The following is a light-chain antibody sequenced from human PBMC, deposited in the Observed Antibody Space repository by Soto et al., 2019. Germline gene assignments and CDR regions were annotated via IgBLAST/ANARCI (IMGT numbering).Light chain of an antibody. CDR2: DAS. V-gene: IGKV3-11*01. CDR1: QSVSIY. J-gene: IGKJ5*01. CDR3: QQRSNWPPKIT. Sequence: EIVLAQSPATLSLSPGERATLSCRASQSVSIYLAWYQQKPGQAPRLLIYDASNRATGIPARFSGSESGTDFTLTISSLEPEDFAVYYCQQRSNWPPKITFGQGTRLEIK.